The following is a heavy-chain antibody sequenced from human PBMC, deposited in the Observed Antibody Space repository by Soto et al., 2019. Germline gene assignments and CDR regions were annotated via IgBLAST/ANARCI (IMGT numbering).Heavy chain of an antibody. CDR1: GGSITNYY. CDR2: IYSSGST. V-gene: IGHV4-59*01. J-gene: IGHJ4*02. Sequence: SETLSLTCTVSGGSITNYYWNWIGQSPGKGLEWIGYIYSSGSTHYNPSLQNRVTISIDTSKNQVSLKVNSVTAADTAVYYCARDHPHSYGVYYFDYWGQGTPVTVS. CDR3: ARDHPHSYGVYYFDY. D-gene: IGHD5-18*01.